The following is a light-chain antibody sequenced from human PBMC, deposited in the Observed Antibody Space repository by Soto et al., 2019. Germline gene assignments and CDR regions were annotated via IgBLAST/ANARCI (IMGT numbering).Light chain of an antibody. Sequence: QSALTQPPSASGSPGQPVSISCTGTSSDVGGYNRVSWYQHHPGKAPKLIIYEVFKRPSGVPDRFSGSKSGNTASLTVSGLQYEDEADYYCNSYAGNSWVFGGGTKVTVL. J-gene: IGLJ3*02. V-gene: IGLV2-8*01. CDR2: EVF. CDR1: SSDVGGYNR. CDR3: NSYAGNSWV.